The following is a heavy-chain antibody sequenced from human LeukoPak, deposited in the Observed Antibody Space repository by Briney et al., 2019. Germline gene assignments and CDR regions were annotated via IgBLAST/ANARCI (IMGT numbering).Heavy chain of an antibody. D-gene: IGHD2-2*01. CDR1: GFTFSSYG. Sequence: GSSLRLSCAASGFTFSSYGMHWVRQAPGKGLEWGAVIWYDGSNKYYADSVKGRFTISRDNSKNTLYLQMNSLRAEDTAVYYCARDLLGYCSSTSCPNSGFPDYWGQGTLVTVSS. V-gene: IGHV3-33*01. J-gene: IGHJ4*02. CDR3: ARDLLGYCSSTSCPNSGFPDY. CDR2: IWYDGSNK.